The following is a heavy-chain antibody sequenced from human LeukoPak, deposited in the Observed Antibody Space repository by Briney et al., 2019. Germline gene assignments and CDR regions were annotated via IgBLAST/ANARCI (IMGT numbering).Heavy chain of an antibody. Sequence: PGGSLRLSCAASGFTFTSYSMNWVRQAPGKGLEWVSTISGGGGSTYYADSVKGRFTISRYNSKNTLYLQVNSLRAEDTAIYYCAKGGKWDVTPFDYWGQGTLVAVSS. V-gene: IGHV3-23*01. J-gene: IGHJ4*02. CDR1: GFTFTSYS. D-gene: IGHD1-26*01. CDR2: ISGGGGST. CDR3: AKGGKWDVTPFDY.